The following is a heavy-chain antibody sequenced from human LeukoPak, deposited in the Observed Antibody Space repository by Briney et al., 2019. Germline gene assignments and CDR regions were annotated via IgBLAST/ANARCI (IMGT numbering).Heavy chain of an antibody. CDR1: GFTFSDYW. CDR2: INPDGSSA. CDR3: ARFKVTVTSIP. J-gene: IGHJ5*02. V-gene: IGHV3-74*01. D-gene: IGHD4-11*01. Sequence: GGSLRLSCAASGFTFSDYWMHWVRQAPGKGMGWVSRINPDGSSASYADSVKGRFTISRDNAKSALYLQMNSLRAEDTAVYYCARFKVTVTSIPWGQGTLVTVSS.